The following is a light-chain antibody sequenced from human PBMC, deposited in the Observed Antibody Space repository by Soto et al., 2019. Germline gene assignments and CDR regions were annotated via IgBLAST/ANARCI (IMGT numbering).Light chain of an antibody. J-gene: IGKJ3*01. CDR1: QSVAGS. CDR3: QKCDYLPI. V-gene: IGKV3-11*01. Sequence: EFVLTQSPATLSLSPGERAILSCRASQSVAGSLAWYQHKPGQAPRLLIYDISTRAAAIPARFSGSGSGTDFTLTVSSLEPEDFATYYCQKCDYLPIFGPGTTVDLK. CDR2: DIS.